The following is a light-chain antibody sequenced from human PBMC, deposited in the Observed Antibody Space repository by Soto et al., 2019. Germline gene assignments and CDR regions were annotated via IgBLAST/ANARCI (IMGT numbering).Light chain of an antibody. Sequence: QSALTQPPSVSGAPGRRVTISCIGSSSNIGAGYDVHWYQHLPGTAPKLLIYGNKNRPSGVPDRFSGSKSGTSASLAITGLQAEDEADYYCQSYDNSLSVLYVFGTGTKVTVL. CDR1: SSNIGAGYD. CDR3: QSYDNSLSVLYV. CDR2: GNK. V-gene: IGLV1-40*01. J-gene: IGLJ1*01.